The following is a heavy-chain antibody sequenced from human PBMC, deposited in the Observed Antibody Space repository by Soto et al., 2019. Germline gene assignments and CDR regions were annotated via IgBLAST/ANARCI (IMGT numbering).Heavy chain of an antibody. Sequence: QVQLVQSGAEVKKPGASVKVSCKASGYTFTSYGISWVRQAPGQGLEWMGWISAYNGNTNYAQKLQGRVTMTTDTAASXXYXGXXSLRSDDTAVYYCARVGYCSSTSCYDYYYYYGMDVWGQGTTVTVSS. J-gene: IGHJ6*02. CDR2: ISAYNGNT. V-gene: IGHV1-18*01. CDR3: ARVGYCSSTSCYDYYYYYGMDV. D-gene: IGHD2-2*01. CDR1: GYTFTSYG.